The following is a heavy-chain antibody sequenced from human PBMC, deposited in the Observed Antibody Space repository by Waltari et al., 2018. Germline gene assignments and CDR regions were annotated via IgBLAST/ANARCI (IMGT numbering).Heavy chain of an antibody. CDR2: VIPKSGGT. J-gene: IGHJ4*02. CDR3: ARWPALSADPYYFDY. CDR1: GYTFIDYY. V-gene: IGHV1-2*06. D-gene: IGHD3-16*01. Sequence: QVQLVQSGAEVKKPGASVRVSCKTSGYTFIDYYIHWVRQAPGQGLEWMGRVIPKSGGTSYPQKFKDRVTMTRDTSISTAYMELSRLTFDDTAVYFCARWPALSADPYYFDYWGQGTLVTVSS.